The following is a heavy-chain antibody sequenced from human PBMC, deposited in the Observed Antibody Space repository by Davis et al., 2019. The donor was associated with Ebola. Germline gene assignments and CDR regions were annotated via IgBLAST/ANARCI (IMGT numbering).Heavy chain of an antibody. CDR3: ARHSVSYYYDSSGYGGKYYFDY. D-gene: IGHD3-22*01. J-gene: IGHJ4*02. Sequence: MPSETLSLTCAVSGGFVSSGGYSWSWIRQPPGKGLEWIGYYYYTGSTYYIPSLKSRVTISVDTSKNQFSLKLTSVTAADTAVYYCARHSVSYYYDSSGYGGKYYFDYWGQGTLVTVSS. CDR2: YYYTGST. V-gene: IGHV4-30-4*07. CDR1: GGFVSSGGYS.